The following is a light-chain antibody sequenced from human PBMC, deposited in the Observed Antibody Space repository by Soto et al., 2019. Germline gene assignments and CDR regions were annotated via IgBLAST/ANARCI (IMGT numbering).Light chain of an antibody. J-gene: IGKJ4*01. Sequence: EIVMTQSPATLPVSPGERATLSCRASQSVSHNLAWYQQKPGQAPRLLIYGASTRATGIPARFSGSGSGTEFTLTISSLQSEDFADYYCQQYNNWPPLTFGGGTKVDIK. CDR2: GAS. CDR3: QQYNNWPPLT. CDR1: QSVSHN. V-gene: IGKV3-15*01.